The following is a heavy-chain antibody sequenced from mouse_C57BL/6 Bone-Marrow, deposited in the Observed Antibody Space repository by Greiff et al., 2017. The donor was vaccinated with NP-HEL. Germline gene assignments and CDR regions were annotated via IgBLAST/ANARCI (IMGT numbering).Heavy chain of an antibody. Sequence: EVKLVESEGGLVQPGSSMKLSCTASGFTFSDYYMAWVRQVPEKGLEWVANINYDGSSTYYPDSLKSRFIISRDNAKNILYLQMSSLKSEDTATYYCARDRGYYGSSWYFDVWGTGTTVTVSS. CDR3: ARDRGYYGSSWYFDV. J-gene: IGHJ1*03. V-gene: IGHV5-16*01. CDR2: INYDGSST. CDR1: GFTFSDYY. D-gene: IGHD1-1*01.